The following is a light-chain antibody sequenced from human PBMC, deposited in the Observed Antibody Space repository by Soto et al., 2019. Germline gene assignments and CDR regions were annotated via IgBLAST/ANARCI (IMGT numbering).Light chain of an antibody. J-gene: IGLJ2*01. CDR3: GTWDSSLTAV. CDR2: DNN. V-gene: IGLV1-51*01. CDR1: SSNVGNHY. Sequence: QSVLTQPPSVSAAPGQKVTISCSGSSSNVGNHYVSWYRQHPGTAPKLLIYDNNKRASGIPDRFSGSQSGTSATLGITGLQTGDEADYYCGTWDSSLTAVFGGGTKLTVL.